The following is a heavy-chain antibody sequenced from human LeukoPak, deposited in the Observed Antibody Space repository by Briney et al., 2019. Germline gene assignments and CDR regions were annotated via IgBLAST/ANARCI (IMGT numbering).Heavy chain of an antibody. CDR2: INPNSGGT. CDR3: ARGVTMIVVVMLD. CDR1: GYTFTGYY. J-gene: IGHJ4*02. V-gene: IGHV1-2*02. Sequence: ASVKVSCKASGYTFTGYYMHWVRQAPGQGLEWMGWINPNSGGTNYAQKFQGRITMTRDTSISTAYMEPSRLRSDDTAVYYCARGVTMIVVVMLDWGQGTLVTVSS. D-gene: IGHD3-22*01.